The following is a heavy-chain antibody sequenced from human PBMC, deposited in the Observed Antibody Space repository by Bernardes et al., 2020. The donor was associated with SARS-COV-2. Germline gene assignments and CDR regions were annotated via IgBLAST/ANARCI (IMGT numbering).Heavy chain of an antibody. CDR3: AKHFISGGYWFFDL. Sequence: GGSLRLSCAASGFTFSNSAMSWVRQAPGKGLEWVSAISTTGGYTYYADSVKGRFTISRDNSKNTLYLQMNSLRAEDTALYYCAKHFISGGYWFFDLWGLGTLVTVSS. CDR1: GFTFSNSA. CDR2: ISTTGGYT. J-gene: IGHJ2*01. V-gene: IGHV3-23*01. D-gene: IGHD3-3*02.